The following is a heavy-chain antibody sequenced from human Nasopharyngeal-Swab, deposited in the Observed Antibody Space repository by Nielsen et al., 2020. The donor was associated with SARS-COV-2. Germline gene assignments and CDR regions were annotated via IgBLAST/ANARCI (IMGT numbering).Heavy chain of an antibody. CDR2: ISSSISYI. V-gene: IGHV3-21*01. Sequence: GGSLRLSCAASGFTFNNYNFNWVRQAPATGLEWVSSISSSISYIYYADSVKGRFTISRDNAKNSLSLQMNSLRAEDTAVYYCARDGLDYDFWSAYFMDVWGQGTTVIVSS. J-gene: IGHJ6*02. CDR3: ARDGLDYDFWSAYFMDV. D-gene: IGHD3-3*01. CDR1: GFTFNNYN.